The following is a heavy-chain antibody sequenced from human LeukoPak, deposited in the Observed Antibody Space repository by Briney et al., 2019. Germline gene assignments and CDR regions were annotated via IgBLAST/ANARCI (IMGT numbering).Heavy chain of an antibody. CDR2: IWFDGSVK. Sequence: GGSLRLSCAASGFTFNTHGMQWVRQAPGKGLEWVTAIWFDGSVKHYSDAVKGRFTISRDNSLNTLYLQMNSLRVEDTSIYYCAKDTAVQFLEPASWGQGTLVTVSS. D-gene: IGHD3-3*01. J-gene: IGHJ5*02. V-gene: IGHV3-33*06. CDR3: AKDTAVQFLEPAS. CDR1: GFTFNTHG.